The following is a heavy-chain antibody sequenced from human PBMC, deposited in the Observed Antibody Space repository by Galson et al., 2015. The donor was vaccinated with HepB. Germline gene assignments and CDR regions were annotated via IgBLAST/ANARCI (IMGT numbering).Heavy chain of an antibody. CDR1: GFTFSGSA. J-gene: IGHJ4*02. V-gene: IGHV3-64D*06. CDR3: MKPFDY. Sequence: SLRLSCAASGFTFSGSAMHWVRQAPGKGLEHVSVISSYGGSTYYADSVKGRFSISRDNSKNTLYLQMSSLRPEDTAVYYCMKPFDYWGQGTLVTVSS. CDR2: ISSYGGST.